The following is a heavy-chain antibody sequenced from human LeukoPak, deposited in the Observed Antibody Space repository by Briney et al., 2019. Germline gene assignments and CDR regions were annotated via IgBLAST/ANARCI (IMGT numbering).Heavy chain of an antibody. CDR2: ISSSGATI. D-gene: IGHD5-18*01. Sequence: GGSLRLSCVASGFTFHDYEMNWVRQAPGKGLEWVSYISSSGATIYYADAVKGRFTISRDNAKSSLYLQMNSLRAEDTAVYYCTRDAGTRLKYSFGYGDYWGQGALVTVSS. V-gene: IGHV3-48*03. CDR1: GFTFHDYE. J-gene: IGHJ4*02. CDR3: TRDAGTRLKYSFGYGDY.